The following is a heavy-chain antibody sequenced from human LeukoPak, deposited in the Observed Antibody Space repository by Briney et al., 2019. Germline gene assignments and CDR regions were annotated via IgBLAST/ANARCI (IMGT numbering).Heavy chain of an antibody. V-gene: IGHV3-53*01. CDR3: ARVVSGYRHFDY. D-gene: IGHD5-12*01. CDR2: IYSGGST. CDR1: GFTVSSNY. Sequence: GGSLRLSCAASGFTVSSNYMSWVRQAPGKGLEWVSVIYSGGSTYYADSVKGRFTISRDTSKNTLYLQMNSLRVEDTAIYYCARVVSGYRHFDYWGQGTLVTVSS. J-gene: IGHJ4*02.